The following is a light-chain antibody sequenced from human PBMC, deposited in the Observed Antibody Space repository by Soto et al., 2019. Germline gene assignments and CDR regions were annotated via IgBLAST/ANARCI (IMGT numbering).Light chain of an antibody. CDR3: AAWDDSLNGPV. V-gene: IGLV1-44*01. J-gene: IGLJ2*01. CDR2: XTX. CDR1: ASNIGSNT. Sequence: QLVLTQPPSASGTPGQRVTISCSGGASNIGSNTVSWYQQLPGTAPKLLIYXTXXXXXGVPDRFSGSKSGTSASLAISGLXXXXXXXXXXAAWDDSLNGPVFGGGTKVTVL.